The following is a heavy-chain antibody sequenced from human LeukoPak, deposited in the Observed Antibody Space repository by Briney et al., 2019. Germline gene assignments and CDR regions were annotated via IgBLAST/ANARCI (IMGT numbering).Heavy chain of an antibody. CDR2: IYYSGST. D-gene: IGHD3-16*01. CDR1: GGSISSYY. V-gene: IGHV4-59*01. J-gene: IGHJ5*02. CDR3: ARDLGGVEANWFDP. Sequence: SETLSLTCTVSGGSISSYYWSWIRQPPGKGLEWIGYIYYSGSTNYNPSLKSRVTISVDTPKNQFSLKLSSVTAADTAVYYCARDLGGVEANWFDPWGQGTLVTVSS.